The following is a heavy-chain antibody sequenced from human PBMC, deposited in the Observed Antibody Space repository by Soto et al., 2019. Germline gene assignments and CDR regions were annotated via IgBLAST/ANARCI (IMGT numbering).Heavy chain of an antibody. J-gene: IGHJ4*02. V-gene: IGHV4-59*01. CDR2: IYYSGST. D-gene: IGHD4-17*01. CDR3: ARETLIAVTTSRGYYFDY. Sequence: SEALSLTCIDSGGSISSYYWSWIRQPPGKGLEWIGYIYYSGSTNYNPSLKSRVTISVDTSKNQFSLKLSSVTAADTAVYYCARETLIAVTTSRGYYFDYWGQGTLVTV. CDR1: GGSISSYY.